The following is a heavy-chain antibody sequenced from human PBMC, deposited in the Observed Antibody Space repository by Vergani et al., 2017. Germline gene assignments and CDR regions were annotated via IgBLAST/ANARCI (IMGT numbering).Heavy chain of an antibody. Sequence: QVQLQESGPGLVKPSQTLSLTCTVSGGSISSGDYYWSWIRQPPGKGLAWIGYIYYSGSTYYNPSLKSRVTISVDPSKNQFSLKLSSVTAADTAVYYCARGEYGSGPKGVLDYWGQGTLVTVSS. J-gene: IGHJ4*02. CDR3: ARGEYGSGPKGVLDY. V-gene: IGHV4-30-4*01. CDR1: GGSISSGDYY. CDR2: IYYSGST. D-gene: IGHD3-10*01.